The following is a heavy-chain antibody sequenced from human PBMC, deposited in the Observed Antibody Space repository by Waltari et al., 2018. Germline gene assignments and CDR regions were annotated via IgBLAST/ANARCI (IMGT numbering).Heavy chain of an antibody. V-gene: IGHV4-34*01. CDR2: ISHSGTT. CDR3: ARQEIIVEVTGDAFDI. Sequence: QVQLQQWGAGLLKPSETLSRTCAVYGGSFSGYYWLWISPPPGKGLEWMGEISHSGTTNYNPSLKSRVTISLDTSKNQFSLKLSSVTAADTAVYYCARQEIIVEVTGDAFDIWGQGTMVTVSS. CDR1: GGSFSGYY. J-gene: IGHJ3*02. D-gene: IGHD2-21*02.